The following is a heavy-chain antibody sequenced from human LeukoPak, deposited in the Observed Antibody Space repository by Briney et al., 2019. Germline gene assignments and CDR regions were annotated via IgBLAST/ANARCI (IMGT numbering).Heavy chain of an antibody. CDR1: GFTFSSYG. CDR2: ISYDGSNK. J-gene: IGHJ4*02. V-gene: IGHV3-30*18. Sequence: GGSLRLPCAASGFTFSSYGMHWVRQAPGKGLEWVAVISYDGSNKYYADSVKGRFTVSRDNSKNTLYLQMNSLRAEDTAVYYRANGVGSGSSLDYWGQGTLVTVSS. CDR3: ANGVGSGSSLDY. D-gene: IGHD3-10*01.